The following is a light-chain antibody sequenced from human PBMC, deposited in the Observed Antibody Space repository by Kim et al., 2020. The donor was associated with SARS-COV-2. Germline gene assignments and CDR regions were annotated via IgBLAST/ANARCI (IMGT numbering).Light chain of an antibody. CDR2: DAS. J-gene: IGKJ4*01. Sequence: DIQMTQSPSSLSASVGDRVTITRQASQHINNYLNWYQEKPGKAPRLLIYDASSLETGVPSRFSGSGSGTDFTLTISSLQPEDIATYYCQQCENLPLTFGGGTKVDIK. CDR1: QHINNY. CDR3: QQCENLPLT. V-gene: IGKV1-33*01.